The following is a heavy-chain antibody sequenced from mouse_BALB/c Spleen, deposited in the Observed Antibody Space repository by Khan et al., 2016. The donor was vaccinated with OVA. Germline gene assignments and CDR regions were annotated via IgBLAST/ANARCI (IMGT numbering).Heavy chain of an antibody. CDR1: GYSITSDYA. CDR2: ISYSGST. CDR3: ARRAYYGDWYFDV. V-gene: IGHV3-2*02. Sequence: EVKLLESGPGLVKPSQSLSLTCTVTGYSITSDYAWNWIRQFPGNKLEWMGYISYSGSTSYNPSLKSCISITRDTSKNQFYLQLNSVTTEDTATYYCARRAYYGDWYFDVWGAGTTVTVSS. J-gene: IGHJ1*01. D-gene: IGHD1-1*02.